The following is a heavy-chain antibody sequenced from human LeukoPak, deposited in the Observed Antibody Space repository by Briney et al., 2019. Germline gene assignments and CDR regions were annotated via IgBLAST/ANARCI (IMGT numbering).Heavy chain of an antibody. J-gene: IGHJ4*02. Sequence: EGSLRLSCAASGFTASSNYMSWVRQAPGKGLEWVSAIYSGGSTYYADSVKGRFTISRDNSKNTLYLQMNSLRAEDTAVYYCARGLRYDILTGYGSQNPYYFDYWGQGTLVTVSP. D-gene: IGHD3-9*01. CDR2: IYSGGST. CDR1: GFTASSNY. CDR3: ARGLRYDILTGYGSQNPYYFDY. V-gene: IGHV3-53*01.